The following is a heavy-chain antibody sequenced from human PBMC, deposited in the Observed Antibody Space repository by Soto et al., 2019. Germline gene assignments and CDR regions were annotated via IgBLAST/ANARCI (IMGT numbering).Heavy chain of an antibody. CDR1: GGSISSGGYS. V-gene: IGHV4-30-2*01. Sequence: QLQLQESGSGLVKPSQTLSLTCAVSGGSISSGGYSWSWIRQPPGKGLEWIGYIYRSGSTYNNPSYRSGGPVSVARAKTQFSLKLSSVTAAGTAASYCASAGGSPVPLPCWGQGAVVTVSS. D-gene: IGHD1-26*01. CDR3: ASAGGSPVPLPC. J-gene: IGHJ4*02. CDR2: IYRSGST.